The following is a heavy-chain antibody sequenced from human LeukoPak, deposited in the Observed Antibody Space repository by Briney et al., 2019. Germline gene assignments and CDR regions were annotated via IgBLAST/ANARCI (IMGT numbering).Heavy chain of an antibody. Sequence: SETLSLTCAVYGGSFSGYYWSWIRQPPGKGLEWIGEINHSGSTNYNPSLKSRVTISVDTSKNRFSLKLSSVTAADTAVYYCARYSSGWYQESNTYYFDYWGQGTLVTVSS. V-gene: IGHV4-34*01. CDR3: ARYSSGWYQESNTYYFDY. CDR1: GGSFSGYY. CDR2: INHSGST. D-gene: IGHD6-19*01. J-gene: IGHJ4*02.